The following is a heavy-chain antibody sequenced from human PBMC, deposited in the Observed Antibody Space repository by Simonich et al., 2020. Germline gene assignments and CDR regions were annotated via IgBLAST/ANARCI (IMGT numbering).Heavy chain of an antibody. Sequence: QVQLQESGPGLVKPSETLSLTCAVSGYSISSGYYWGVIRQPPGKGLEWMGSIYHSGSTHHTPSLKSRVTISVDTSKNQFSRKLSSVTAADTAVYYRARVGYSNYYYYGMDVWGQGTTVTVSS. J-gene: IGHJ6*02. V-gene: IGHV4-38-2*01. CDR2: IYHSGST. CDR1: GYSISSGYY. CDR3: ARVGYSNYYYYGMDV. D-gene: IGHD6-13*01.